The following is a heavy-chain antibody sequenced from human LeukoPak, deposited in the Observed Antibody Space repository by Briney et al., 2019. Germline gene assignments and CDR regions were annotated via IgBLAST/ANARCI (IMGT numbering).Heavy chain of an antibody. J-gene: IGHJ3*01. CDR2: IYYTGTT. CDR1: GDSISSSSYY. V-gene: IGHV4-39*01. D-gene: IGHD3-10*01. CDR3: ARRGPGSRTPLGAFDL. Sequence: SETLSLTCTVSGDSISSSSYYWGWIRQPPGKGLEWIGSIYYTGTTYYNPSLKSRVTISVDTSKKQFSLKLSSVTAADTAMYYCARRGPGSRTPLGAFDLWGQGTMVTVS.